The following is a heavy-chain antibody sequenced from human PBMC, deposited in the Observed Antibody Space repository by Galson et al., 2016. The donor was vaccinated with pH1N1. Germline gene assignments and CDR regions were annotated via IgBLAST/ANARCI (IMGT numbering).Heavy chain of an antibody. Sequence: SVKVSCKASGYRFSGYYIHWVRQAPGQGLEWMGRINPYSGGTKFAQKFQGRVILTRDTSITTAYMEVDTLSSDDVAVYYCARDLYGGFQLPSYYYYGMDVWGQGTTVTVSS. CDR3: ARDLYGGFQLPSYYYYGMDV. CDR1: GYRFSGYY. D-gene: IGHD4/OR15-4a*01. J-gene: IGHJ6*01. V-gene: IGHV1-2*06. CDR2: INPYSGGT.